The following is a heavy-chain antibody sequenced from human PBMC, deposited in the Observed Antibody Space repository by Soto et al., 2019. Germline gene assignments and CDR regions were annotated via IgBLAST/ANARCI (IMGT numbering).Heavy chain of an antibody. CDR2: IIPVFGTT. V-gene: IGHV1-69*01. CDR1: GGTFSNYT. Sequence: QVQLVQSGAEVKKPGSSVKVFCKASGGTFSNYTISWVRQAPGQGLEWMGGIIPVFGTTDYEQKFQGRVTITAGGSTSPAYMKLSSLRSADTAVYYCARSSPYIVVRKPTGNQDYVGMDVWGQGTTVTVSS. J-gene: IGHJ6*02. CDR3: ARSSPYIVVRKPTGNQDYVGMDV. D-gene: IGHD2-2*01.